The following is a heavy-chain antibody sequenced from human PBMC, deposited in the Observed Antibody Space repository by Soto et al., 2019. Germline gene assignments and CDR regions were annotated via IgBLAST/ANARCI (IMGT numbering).Heavy chain of an antibody. CDR1: GYTFTSYG. V-gene: IGHV1-18*01. J-gene: IGHJ6*02. CDR3: ARDTYLMYSSSSRVSDYYYGMDV. CDR2: ISAYNGNT. Sequence: QVQLVQSGAEVKKPGASVKVSCKASGYTFTSYGISWVRQAPGQGLEWMGWISAYNGNTNYAQKLQGRVTMTTDTSTRTAYMELRSLRSDDTAVYYCARDTYLMYSSSSRVSDYYYGMDVWGQGTTVTVSS. D-gene: IGHD6-6*01.